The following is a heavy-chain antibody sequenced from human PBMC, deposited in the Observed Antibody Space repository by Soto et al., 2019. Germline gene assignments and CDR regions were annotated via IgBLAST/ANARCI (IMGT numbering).Heavy chain of an antibody. CDR1: GGSFSGYY. CDR2: INHSGST. Sequence: PSETLSLTCAVYGGSFSGYYWSWIRQPPGKGLEWIGEINHSGSTNYNPSLKSRVTISVDTSKNQFSLKLSSVTAADTAVYYCARAAAAAGTEWFDPWGQGTLVTVSS. J-gene: IGHJ5*02. D-gene: IGHD6-13*01. CDR3: ARAAAAAGTEWFDP. V-gene: IGHV4-34*01.